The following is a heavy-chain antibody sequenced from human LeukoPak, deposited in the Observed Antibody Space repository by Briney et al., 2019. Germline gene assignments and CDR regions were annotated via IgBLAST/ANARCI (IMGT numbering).Heavy chain of an antibody. J-gene: IGHJ3*02. CDR1: GFTFTSYA. Sequence: GGSLRLSCAASGFTFTSYAMSWVRQAPGKGLEWVSAISGSGGSTYYADSVKGRFTISRDNSKNTLYLQMNSLRAEDTAVYYCAREVGGSHAFDIWGQGTMVTVSS. CDR3: AREVGGSHAFDI. CDR2: ISGSGGST. V-gene: IGHV3-23*01.